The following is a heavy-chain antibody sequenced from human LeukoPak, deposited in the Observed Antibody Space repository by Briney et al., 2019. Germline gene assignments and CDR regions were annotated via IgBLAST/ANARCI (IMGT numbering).Heavy chain of an antibody. CDR2: IRYDGSNK. CDR1: GFTFSSYG. J-gene: IGHJ5*02. CDR3: AKDDIIVVPAAPNWFDP. Sequence: GGSLRLSCAASGFTFSSYGMHWVRQAPGKGLEWVAFIRYDGSNKYYADSVKGRFTISRDNSKNTLYLQMNSLRAEDTAVYYCAKDDIIVVPAAPNWFDPWGQGTLVTVSS. V-gene: IGHV3-30*02. D-gene: IGHD2-2*01.